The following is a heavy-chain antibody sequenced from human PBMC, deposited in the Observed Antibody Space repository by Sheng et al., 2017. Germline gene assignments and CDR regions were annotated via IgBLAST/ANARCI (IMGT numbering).Heavy chain of an antibody. CDR2: VNPNSGAT. D-gene: IGHD2-21*02. V-gene: IGHV1-2*02. Sequence: QVQLVQSGAEVKKPGASVKVSCKTSGYTFTGYFIHWVRQAPGQGLQWMGSVNPNSGATNYAQKFQDRVTMTSDTSISTAYMELSSLTSDDTAVYYCARGAYCGVDCYSGFSGYWGQGTLVSVSS. J-gene: IGHJ4*02. CDR3: ARGAYCGVDCYSGFSGY. CDR1: GYTFTGYF.